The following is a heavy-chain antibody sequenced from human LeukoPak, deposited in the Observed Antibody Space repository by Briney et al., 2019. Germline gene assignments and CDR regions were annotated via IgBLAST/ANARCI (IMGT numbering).Heavy chain of an antibody. Sequence: GGPLRLSCAASGFTFSSYSMNWVRQAPGKGLEWVSYISSRSSTIYYADSVKGRFTTSTDNAKNSLYLQMNSLRDEDTAVYYCARDAGYSSGWSHWYFDLWGRGTLVTVSS. D-gene: IGHD6-19*01. J-gene: IGHJ2*01. CDR2: ISSRSSTI. V-gene: IGHV3-48*02. CDR1: GFTFSSYS. CDR3: ARDAGYSSGWSHWYFDL.